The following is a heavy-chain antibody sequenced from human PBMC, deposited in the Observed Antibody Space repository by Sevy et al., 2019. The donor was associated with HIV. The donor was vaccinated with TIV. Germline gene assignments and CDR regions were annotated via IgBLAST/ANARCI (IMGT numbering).Heavy chain of an antibody. CDR2: IHSDDTT. V-gene: IGHV3-66*01. CDR1: GFTVNSNY. CDR3: ARGKSGYGYALNY. J-gene: IGHJ4*02. D-gene: IGHD5-18*01. Sequence: GGSLRLSCAASGFTVNSNYMTWVRQAPGKGLEGVSVIHSDDTTYHADSVKDRFTISRDNFKNTLYLHMSNLRAEDTAVYYCARGKSGYGYALNYWGQGTRVTVSS.